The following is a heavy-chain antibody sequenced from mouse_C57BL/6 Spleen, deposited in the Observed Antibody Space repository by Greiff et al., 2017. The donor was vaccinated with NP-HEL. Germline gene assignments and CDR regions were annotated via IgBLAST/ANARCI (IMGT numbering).Heavy chain of an antibody. CDR2: IWTGGGT. CDR3: ARTYYYGSSPYAMDY. D-gene: IGHD1-1*01. CDR1: GFSLTSYA. J-gene: IGHJ4*01. V-gene: IGHV2-9-1*01. Sequence: QVQLQQSGPGLVAPSQSLSITCTVSGFSLTSYAISWVRQPPGKGLEWLGVIWTGGGTNYNSALKSRLSISKDNSKSQVFLKMNSLQTDDTARYYCARTYYYGSSPYAMDYWGQGTSVTVSS.